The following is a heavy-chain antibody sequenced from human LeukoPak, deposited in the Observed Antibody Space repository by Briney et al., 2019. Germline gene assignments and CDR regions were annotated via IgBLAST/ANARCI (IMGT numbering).Heavy chain of an antibody. CDR3: VRSKSGAYGWFDP. V-gene: IGHV4-39*02. D-gene: IGHD2-15*01. J-gene: IGHJ5*02. Sequence: PSETLSLTCTVSGVSISSSSYYWGWIRQPPGKGLEWIGTIYYSGSTYYNPSLKRRVTISVDTSKNHFSLNVNSVTAADAAVYYCVRSKSGAYGWFDPWGPGTLVTVSS. CDR1: GVSISSSSYY. CDR2: IYYSGST.